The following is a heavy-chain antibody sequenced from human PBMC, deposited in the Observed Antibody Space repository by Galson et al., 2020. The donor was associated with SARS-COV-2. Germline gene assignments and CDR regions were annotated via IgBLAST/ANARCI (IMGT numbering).Heavy chain of an antibody. CDR3: ARQYYDFWSGYYYGHFFYMDV. V-gene: IGHV4-39*01. CDR1: GGSISSSSYY. CDR2: IYYSGST. J-gene: IGHJ6*03. D-gene: IGHD3-3*01. Sequence: SETLSLTCTVSGGSISSSSYYWGWIRQPPGKGLEWIGSIYYSGSTYYNPSLKSRVTISVDTSKNQFSLKLSSVTAADTAVYYCARQYYDFWSGYYYGHFFYMDVWGKGTTVTVSS.